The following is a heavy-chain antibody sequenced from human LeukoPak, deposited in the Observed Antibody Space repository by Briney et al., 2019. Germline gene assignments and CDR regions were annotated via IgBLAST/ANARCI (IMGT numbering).Heavy chain of an antibody. CDR2: ISIGGGTK. CDR3: ARDQGLVVVTAQDAFVI. Sequence: HPGGSLRLSCVGSGFPFSSYEMIWVRQAPGKGLEWISHISIGGGTKYYADSVRGRFTISRDNAKNTLNLQMNSLRAEDTAVYCCARDQGLVVVTAQDAFVIWGEGTILTVPS. J-gene: IGHJ3*02. CDR1: GFPFSSYE. V-gene: IGHV3-48*03. D-gene: IGHD2-21*02.